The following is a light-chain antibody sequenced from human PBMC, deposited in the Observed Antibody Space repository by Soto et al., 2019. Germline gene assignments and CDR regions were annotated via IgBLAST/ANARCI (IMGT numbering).Light chain of an antibody. V-gene: IGKV3-15*01. Sequence: EIVMTQSPATLSVSLGERATLSCRASQSVSSNLVWYQQKPGQAPRLLIYGASTRATGIPARFSGSGSGTEFTLTISSLQSGDFAIYYCQQYYSWQTFGQGTKVDIK. CDR1: QSVSSN. CDR2: GAS. J-gene: IGKJ1*01. CDR3: QQYYSWQT.